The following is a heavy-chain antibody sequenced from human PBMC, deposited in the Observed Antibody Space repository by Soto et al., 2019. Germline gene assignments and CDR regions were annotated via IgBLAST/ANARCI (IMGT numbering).Heavy chain of an antibody. CDR3: ARVIGGLYYFDY. CDR1: GYTFTSYA. Sequence: VKVSCKASGYTFTSYAMHWVRQAPGQRLEWMGWINAGNGNTKYSQKFQGRVTITRDTSASTAYMELSSLRSEDTAVYYCARVIGGLYYFDYWGQGTLVTVSS. V-gene: IGHV1-3*01. CDR2: INAGNGNT. D-gene: IGHD3-16*01. J-gene: IGHJ4*02.